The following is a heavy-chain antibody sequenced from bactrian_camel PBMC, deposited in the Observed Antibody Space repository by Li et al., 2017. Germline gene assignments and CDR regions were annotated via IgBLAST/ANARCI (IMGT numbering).Heavy chain of an antibody. V-gene: IGHV3S53*01. Sequence: HVQLVESGGGSVQAEGSLRLSCAAAGSTRSITRMAWFRQAPGKEREGVAGIDYIGHTEYADSVKGRFAISQDNAKNVMSLEMNDLKPDDTAMYYCAAKRSQTSLYCNTGRMVGSYAYWGQGTQVTVS. D-gene: IGHD1*01. CDR2: IDYIGHT. CDR1: GSTRSITR. J-gene: IGHJ4*01. CDR3: AAKRSQTSLYCNTGRMVGSYAY.